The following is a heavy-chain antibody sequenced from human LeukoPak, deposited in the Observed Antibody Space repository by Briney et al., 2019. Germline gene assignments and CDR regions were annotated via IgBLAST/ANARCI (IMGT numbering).Heavy chain of an antibody. V-gene: IGHV3-30*04. CDR1: GFTFSSYA. CDR3: AKGYSSSWYSSNWFDP. Sequence: PGGSLRLSCAASGFTFSSYAMHWVRQAPGKGLEWVAVISYDGSNKYYADSVKGRFTISRDNSKNTLYLQMNSLRAEDTAVYYCAKGYSSSWYSSNWFDPWGQGTLVTVSS. D-gene: IGHD6-13*01. J-gene: IGHJ5*02. CDR2: ISYDGSNK.